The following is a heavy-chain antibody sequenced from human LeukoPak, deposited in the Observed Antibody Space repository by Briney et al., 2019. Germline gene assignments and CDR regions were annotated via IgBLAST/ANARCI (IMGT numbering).Heavy chain of an antibody. Sequence: GGSLRLSCAASGFTFSNYEMNWVRQAPGKGLEWVSYISSSGTSIYYADSVKGRFTISRDNAKNSLYLQMNNLRAEDTGIYYCARDPSSSGYYGYRGQGTLVTVSS. CDR2: ISSSGTSI. CDR1: GFTFSNYE. D-gene: IGHD3-22*01. J-gene: IGHJ4*02. CDR3: ARDPSSSGYYGY. V-gene: IGHV3-48*03.